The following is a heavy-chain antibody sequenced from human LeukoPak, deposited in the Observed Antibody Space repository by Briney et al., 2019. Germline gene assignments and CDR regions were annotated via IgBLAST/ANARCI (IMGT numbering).Heavy chain of an antibody. CDR1: GDSISSSSYY. Sequence: SETLSLTCTISGDSISSSSYYWGWIRQPQGKGLEWMGDIYYRGSTYYSPSLKSRVSISTDTSNNQFSLTLNSVTAADTALYFCARRRYYDSTGYLDWGQGTLVTVSS. J-gene: IGHJ1*01. V-gene: IGHV4-39*01. CDR3: ARRRYYDSTGYLD. D-gene: IGHD3-22*01. CDR2: IYYRGST.